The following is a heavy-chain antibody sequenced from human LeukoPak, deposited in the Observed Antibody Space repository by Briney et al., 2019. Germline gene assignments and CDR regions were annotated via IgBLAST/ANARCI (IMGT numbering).Heavy chain of an antibody. CDR3: ARALYIVVVPAAAEGYYYGIDV. J-gene: IGHJ6*02. D-gene: IGHD2-2*01. CDR1: GYTFTSYG. Sequence: ASVKVSCKASGYTFTSYGISWVRQAPGQGLEWMGWISAYNGNTNYAQKLQGRVTMTTDTSTSTAYMELRSLRSDDTAVYYCARALYIVVVPAAAEGYYYGIDVWGQGTTVTVSS. CDR2: ISAYNGNT. V-gene: IGHV1-18*01.